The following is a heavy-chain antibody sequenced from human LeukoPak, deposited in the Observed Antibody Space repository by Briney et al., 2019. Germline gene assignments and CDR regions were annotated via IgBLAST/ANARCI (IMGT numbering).Heavy chain of an antibody. CDR1: GGSISSYY. CDR3: ARQEGYCSSTSCRNYYFDY. CDR2: IYYSGST. J-gene: IGHJ4*02. D-gene: IGHD2-2*01. Sequence: SETLSLTCTVSGGSISSYYWSWIRQPPGKGLEWIGYIYYSGSTNYNPSLKSRVTISVDTSKNQFSLKLSSVTAADTAVYYCARQEGYCSSTSCRNYYFDYWGQGTLVTVSS. V-gene: IGHV4-59*08.